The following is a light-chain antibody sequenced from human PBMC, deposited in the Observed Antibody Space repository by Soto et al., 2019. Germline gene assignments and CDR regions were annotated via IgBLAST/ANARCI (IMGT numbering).Light chain of an antibody. CDR2: EAS. V-gene: IGKV1-39*01. Sequence: DIQLTQSPSSLSASVGDRATFTCRASQAIDTFLHWYHQTPGKTPDLLIYEASRLQSGVSSRFSGSGSGTDFTITITSLQPEDVGTYYCQQSSATPPTFGQGTNLHIK. J-gene: IGKJ2*01. CDR3: QQSSATPPT. CDR1: QAIDTF.